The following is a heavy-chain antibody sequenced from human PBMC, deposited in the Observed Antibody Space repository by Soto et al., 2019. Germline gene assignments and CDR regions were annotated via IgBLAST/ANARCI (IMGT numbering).Heavy chain of an antibody. CDR2: IYYSGST. J-gene: IGHJ5*02. CDR1: GGSITNYY. Sequence: SETLSLTCTVSGGSITNYYWSWIRQPPGKGLEWIGYIYYSGSTNYNPSLKSRVTISVDTSKNQFSLKLNSVTAADTAIYYCARERSSSSRGANWSDPWGQGTLVTVSS. V-gene: IGHV4-59*01. D-gene: IGHD6-6*01. CDR3: ARERSSSSRGANWSDP.